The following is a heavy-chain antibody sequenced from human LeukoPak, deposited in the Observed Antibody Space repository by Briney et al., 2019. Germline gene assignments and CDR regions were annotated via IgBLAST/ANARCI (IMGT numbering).Heavy chain of an antibody. V-gene: IGHV1-69*13. J-gene: IGHJ4*02. Sequence: SVKLSCKASGGTFSSYGISWVRQAPGQGLEWMGGIIPIFGTANYAQKFQGRVTINADESTSTAYMELSSLRSEDTAVYYCARDFPGLIVGGGAHDYWGQGTLVTVSS. CDR3: ARDFPGLIVGGGAHDY. CDR1: GGTFSSYG. CDR2: IIPIFGTA. D-gene: IGHD1-26*01.